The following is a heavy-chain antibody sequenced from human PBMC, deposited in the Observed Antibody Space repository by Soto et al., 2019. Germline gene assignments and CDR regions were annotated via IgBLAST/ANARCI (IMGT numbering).Heavy chain of an antibody. Sequence: EVQLVETGGVLIQPGGSLRLSCAASGFNISSHYMAWVRQAPRKGLEWVSLLYSGGTSYYADSVKGRFTISRDTSKNTLFLQMTRLKTEDTAVYYCARGQQVSTIRGVQGVDYWGQGTLVNVSS. CDR2: LYSGGTS. CDR1: GFNISSHY. D-gene: IGHD3-10*01. CDR3: ARGQQVSTIRGVQGVDY. J-gene: IGHJ4*02. V-gene: IGHV3-53*02.